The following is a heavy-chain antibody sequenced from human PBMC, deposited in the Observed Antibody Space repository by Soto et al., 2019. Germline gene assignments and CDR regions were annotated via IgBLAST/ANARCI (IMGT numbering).Heavy chain of an antibody. D-gene: IGHD2-8*01. CDR2: IKEDGTEK. Sequence: PGGSLRLSCAASGFTFRTFWMSWVRQAPGKGLEWVANIKEDGTEKNYVDSVRGRFTISRDNTKNSLYLQMHSLRVEDTAVYYCARDVRLQALFDTWGQGSLVTVSS. CDR3: ARDVRLQALFDT. V-gene: IGHV3-7*03. J-gene: IGHJ4*02. CDR1: GFTFRTFW.